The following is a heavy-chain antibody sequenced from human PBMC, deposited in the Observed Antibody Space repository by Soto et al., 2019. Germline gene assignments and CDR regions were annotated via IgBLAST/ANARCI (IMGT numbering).Heavy chain of an antibody. Sequence: QVQLVQSGAEVRKPGSSVMVSCKAPGGSFNKYILSWVRQAPGQGPEWMGGFVPVFGTAHYAQKFQGRVTITADESTTTVYMELSSLRSEDTAVYYCERDSLEWLSHRMDVWGQGTTVTVSS. J-gene: IGHJ6*02. CDR2: FVPVFGTA. D-gene: IGHD3-3*01. CDR3: ERDSLEWLSHRMDV. V-gene: IGHV1-69*01. CDR1: GGSFNKYI.